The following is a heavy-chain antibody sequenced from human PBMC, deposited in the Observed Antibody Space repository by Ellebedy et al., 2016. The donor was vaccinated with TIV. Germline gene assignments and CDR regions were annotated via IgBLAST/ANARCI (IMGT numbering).Heavy chain of an antibody. Sequence: PGGSLRLSCAASGFAFSNHAMNWVRQAPGKGLEWVSDISDSGDGTYYADSVKGRFTIARDNSKNTLYLQMHGLRAEDTAVYYCAKSISSSGWYDEAFDIWGQGTMVTVSS. CDR3: AKSISSSGWYDEAFDI. CDR2: ISDSGDGT. J-gene: IGHJ3*02. D-gene: IGHD6-19*01. V-gene: IGHV3-23*01. CDR1: GFAFSNHA.